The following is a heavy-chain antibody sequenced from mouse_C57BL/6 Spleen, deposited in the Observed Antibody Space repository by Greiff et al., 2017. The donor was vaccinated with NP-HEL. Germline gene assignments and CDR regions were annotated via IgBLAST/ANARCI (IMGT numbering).Heavy chain of an antibody. V-gene: IGHV14-4*01. Sequence: VQLQQSGAELVRPGASVKLSCTASGFNIKDDYMHWFKQRPEQGLECIGWIDPENGYHEYASKFQGKSTITADASTNTAYQQLSSLTYEDTAVYYCTTHSSTIVYWGQGTLVTVSA. CDR2: IDPENGYH. D-gene: IGHD1-1*01. CDR3: TTHSSTIVY. CDR1: GFNIKDDY. J-gene: IGHJ3*01.